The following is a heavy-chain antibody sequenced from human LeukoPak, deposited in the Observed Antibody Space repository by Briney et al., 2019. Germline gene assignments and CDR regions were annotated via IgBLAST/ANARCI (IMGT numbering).Heavy chain of an antibody. CDR1: GFTFSTYS. V-gene: IGHV3-21*04. CDR2: ISSGSSYI. J-gene: IGHJ4*02. D-gene: IGHD3-10*01. Sequence: PGGSLRLSCAASGFTFSTYSMNWARQAPGKGLEWVSSISSGSSYIYYADSVKGRFTISRDNSKNTLYLQMNSLRAEDTAVYYCAKASTFGELNRPFDYWGQGTLVTVSS. CDR3: AKASTFGELNRPFDY.